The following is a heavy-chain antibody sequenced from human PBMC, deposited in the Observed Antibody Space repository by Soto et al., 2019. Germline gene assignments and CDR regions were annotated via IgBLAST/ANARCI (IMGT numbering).Heavy chain of an antibody. CDR1: GFTFSSYS. Sequence: PGGSLRLSCAASGFTFSSYSMNWVRQAPGKGLEWVSSISSSSSYIYYADSVKGRFTISRDNAKNSLYLQMNSLRAEDTAVYYCARDKIFDKSWDPTSPHAFDIWGQGTMVTVSS. CDR3: ARDKIFDKSWDPTSPHAFDI. V-gene: IGHV3-21*01. D-gene: IGHD1-26*01. J-gene: IGHJ3*02. CDR2: ISSSSSYI.